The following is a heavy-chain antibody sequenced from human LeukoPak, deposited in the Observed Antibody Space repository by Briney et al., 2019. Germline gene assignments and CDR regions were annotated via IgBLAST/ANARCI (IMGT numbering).Heavy chain of an antibody. D-gene: IGHD3-16*02. CDR3: ARHDGWRSGELSFIPGAFFDY. CDR1: GDSISSVNYF. CDR2: IYYSGST. Sequence: SETLSLTCTVSGDSISSVNYFWGWIRQPPGKGLEWIGTIYYSGSTYYNPPLKSRVTISVDTSKNQFSLKLSSLTAADTAVYFCARHDGWRSGELSFIPGAFFDYWGQGTLVTVSS. V-gene: IGHV4-39*01. J-gene: IGHJ4*02.